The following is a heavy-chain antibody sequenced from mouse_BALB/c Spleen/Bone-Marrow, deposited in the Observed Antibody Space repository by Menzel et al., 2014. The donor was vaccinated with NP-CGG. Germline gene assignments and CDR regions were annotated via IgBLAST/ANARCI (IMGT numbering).Heavy chain of an antibody. Sequence: QVQLQQSGAELVKPGASVKLSCKASGYTFTSYYIYWVKQRPGQGLEWIGEINPSKGGTNFNEKFKSKATLTVDKSSSTAYMQLSSLTSEDSAVYYCTRSNGNWFAYWGQETLVTVSA. V-gene: IGHV1S81*02. D-gene: IGHD2-1*01. CDR3: TRSNGNWFAY. J-gene: IGHJ3*01. CDR2: INPSKGGT. CDR1: GYTFTSYY.